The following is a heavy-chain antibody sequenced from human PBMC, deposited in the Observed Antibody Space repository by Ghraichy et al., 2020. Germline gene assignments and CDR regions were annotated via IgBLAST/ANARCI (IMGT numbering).Heavy chain of an antibody. V-gene: IGHV3-64D*06. D-gene: IGHD4-17*01. CDR1: GFIFRTYA. Sequence: SCSAAGFIFRTYAMHWVRQAPGKGLAYVSAINSNGDRTFLAESVRGRFTISRDNSKNVLYLQMSSLRAEDTALYYCLKDDDYGDFGGDAFDVWGQGTMVTVSS. CDR2: INSNGDRT. CDR3: LKDDDYGDFGGDAFDV. J-gene: IGHJ3*01.